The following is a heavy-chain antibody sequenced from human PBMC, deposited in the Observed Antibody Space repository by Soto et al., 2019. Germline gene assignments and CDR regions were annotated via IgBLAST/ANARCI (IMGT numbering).Heavy chain of an antibody. J-gene: IGHJ1*01. D-gene: IGHD3-9*01. CDR3: ARHATYYDILSWYYGDD. CDR1: GYSFTSYK. Sequence: PGESLKISCKGSGYSFTSYKIAWVRQMPGKGLEWMGIIYPGDSDIRYSPSFQGQVTISADKSTSTAYLQWSSLKASDTAMYYCARHATYYDILSWYYGDDWGQGTLVTV. CDR2: IYPGDSDI. V-gene: IGHV5-51*01.